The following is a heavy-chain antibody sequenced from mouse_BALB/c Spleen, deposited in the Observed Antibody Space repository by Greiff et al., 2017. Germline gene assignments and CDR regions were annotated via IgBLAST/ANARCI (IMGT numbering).Heavy chain of an antibody. D-gene: IGHD1-2*01. Sequence: EVQLQESGPSLVKPSQTLSLTCSVTGDSITSGYWNWIRKFPGNKLEYMGYISYSGSTYYNPSLKSRISITRDTSKNQYYLQLNSVTTEDTATYYCARILYGFHWYFDVWGAGTTVTVSS. CDR2: ISYSGST. CDR1: GDSITSGY. CDR3: ARILYGFHWYFDV. J-gene: IGHJ1*01. V-gene: IGHV3-8*02.